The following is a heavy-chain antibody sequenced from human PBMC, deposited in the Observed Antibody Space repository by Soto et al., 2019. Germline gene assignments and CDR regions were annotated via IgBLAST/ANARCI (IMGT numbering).Heavy chain of an antibody. CDR1: GFTFSNYG. D-gene: IGHD6-19*01. V-gene: IGHV3-30*18. Sequence: QVQLVESGGGVVQPGTSLRLSCAASGFTFSNYGFHWVRQAPGKGLEWVAAISLDGSNKYYSDSVRGRFGISRDDSKNMLYLQVNSLKSEDAAVYYCAKDGGTAVAGGWGQGTLVTVSS. CDR3: AKDGGTAVAGG. CDR2: ISLDGSNK. J-gene: IGHJ4*02.